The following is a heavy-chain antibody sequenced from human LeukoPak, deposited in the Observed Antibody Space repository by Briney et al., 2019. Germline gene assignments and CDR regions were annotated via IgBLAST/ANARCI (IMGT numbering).Heavy chain of an antibody. CDR3: AGAVAGSKEVPFY. D-gene: IGHD2-15*01. Sequence: SETLSLTCAVYGGSFSGYYWSWIRQPPGKGLEWIGEINHSGSTNYNPSLKSRVTISIDTSKNQFSLKLSSVTAADAAVYYCAGAVAGSKEVPFYWGQGTLVTVSS. V-gene: IGHV4-34*01. J-gene: IGHJ4*02. CDR1: GGSFSGYY. CDR2: INHSGST.